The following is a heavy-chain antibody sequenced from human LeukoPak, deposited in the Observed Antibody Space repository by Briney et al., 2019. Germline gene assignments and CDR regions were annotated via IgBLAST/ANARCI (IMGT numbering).Heavy chain of an antibody. V-gene: IGHV3-23*01. CDR1: GLTFSSYA. D-gene: IGHD1-26*01. CDR2: ITESGDNT. J-gene: IGHJ4*02. CDR3: ATDYTPYVGASAD. Sequence: GGSLRLSCAASGLTFSSYAMSWVRQTPGKGLEWVSTITESGDNTHYTESVKGRFTFSRDNSRNTMYLQMNSLRAEDTAIYYCATDYTPYVGASADWGQGTLVTVSS.